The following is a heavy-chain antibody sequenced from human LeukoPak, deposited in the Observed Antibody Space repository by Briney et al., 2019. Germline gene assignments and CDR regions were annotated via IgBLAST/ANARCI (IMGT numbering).Heavy chain of an antibody. CDR2: TYYRSNWTL. J-gene: IGHJ5*02. CDR3: ARLSMRIVTSLGGFDP. CDR1: RDSVSSHRAA. Sequence: SQTLSLTCAISRDSVSSHRAAWNWIRQSPSRGLEWLGTTYYRSNWTLDYAVSVRGRITTTPDTAKNQFSLQLRSVTPEDTAVYYCARLSMRIVTSLGGFDPWGQGTLVTVSS. V-gene: IGHV6-1*01. D-gene: IGHD2/OR15-2a*01.